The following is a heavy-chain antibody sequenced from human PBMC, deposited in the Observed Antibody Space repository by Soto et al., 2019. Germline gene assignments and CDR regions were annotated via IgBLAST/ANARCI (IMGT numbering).Heavy chain of an antibody. CDR2: MNPNSGNT. CDR1: GYTFTSYD. CDR3: ERAEGYCSSTSCYAQPFDP. D-gene: IGHD2-2*01. V-gene: IGHV1-8*01. Sequence: ASVKVSCKASGYTFTSYDINWVRQATGQGLEWMGWMNPNSGNTGYAQKFQGRVTMTRNTSISTAYMELSSLRSEDTAVYYCERAEGYCSSTSCYAQPFDPWGQGTLVTVSS. J-gene: IGHJ5*02.